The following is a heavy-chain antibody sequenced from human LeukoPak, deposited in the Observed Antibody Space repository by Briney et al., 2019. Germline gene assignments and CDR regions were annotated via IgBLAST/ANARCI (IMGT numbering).Heavy chain of an antibody. D-gene: IGHD3-10*01. J-gene: IGHJ6*03. Sequence: GGSLRLSCVASGFTFSSRDWMTWVRQAPGKGLEWVANIKQDGSEKNYVDSVKGRFTISRDNAKNSVDLQMNSLGAEDTAVYYCARQRYEKFGGHYYYYMDVWGKGTTVTISS. CDR3: ARQRYEKFGGHYYYYMDV. V-gene: IGHV3-7*01. CDR2: IKQDGSEK. CDR1: GFTFSSRDW.